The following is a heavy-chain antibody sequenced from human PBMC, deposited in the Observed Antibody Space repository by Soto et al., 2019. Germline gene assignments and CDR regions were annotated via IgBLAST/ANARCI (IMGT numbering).Heavy chain of an antibody. CDR2: IYSGGST. D-gene: IGHD3-9*01. V-gene: IGHV3-66*01. Sequence: GGSLRLSCAASGFTVSSNYMSWVRQAPGKGLEWVSVIYSGGSTYYADSVKGRFTISRDNSKNTLYLQMNSLRAEDTAVYYCARDRDGDILTGLDAFDIWGQGTMVTVSS. J-gene: IGHJ3*02. CDR1: GFTVSSNY. CDR3: ARDRDGDILTGLDAFDI.